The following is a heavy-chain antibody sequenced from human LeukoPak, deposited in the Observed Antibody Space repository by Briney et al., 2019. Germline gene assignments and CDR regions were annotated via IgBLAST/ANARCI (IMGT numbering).Heavy chain of an antibody. D-gene: IGHD2-21*02. CDR3: ARGQFRVRTVVTAHYFDY. J-gene: IGHJ4*02. CDR1: GYTFTSYD. Sequence: ASVKVSCKASGYTFTSYDINWVRQATGQGLECMGWMNPNSGNTGYAQKFQGRVTMPRNTSISTAYMELSSLRSEDTAVYYCARGQFRVRTVVTAHYFDYWGQGTLVTVSS. CDR2: MNPNSGNT. V-gene: IGHV1-8*01.